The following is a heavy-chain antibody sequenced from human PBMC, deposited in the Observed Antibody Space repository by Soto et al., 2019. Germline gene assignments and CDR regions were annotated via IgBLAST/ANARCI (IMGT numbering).Heavy chain of an antibody. CDR1: GGSFSGYY. J-gene: IGHJ5*02. CDR3: ARGPIRGPPFDP. V-gene: IGHV4-34*01. Sequence: PSETLSLTCAVYGGSFSGYYWSWIRQPPGKGLEWIGEINHSGSTNYNPSLKSRVTISVDTSKNQFSLKLSSVTAADTAVYYCARGPIRGPPFDPWGQGTLVTVSS. D-gene: IGHD3-10*01. CDR2: INHSGST.